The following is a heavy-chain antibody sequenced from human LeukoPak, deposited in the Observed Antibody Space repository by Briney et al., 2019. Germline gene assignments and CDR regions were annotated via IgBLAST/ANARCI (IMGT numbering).Heavy chain of an antibody. Sequence: SETPSLTCTVSGGSISNGNYYWSWIRQPAGKGLEWIGRIYSSGSTNYNPSLKSRVTISVDTSKNQFSLKLSSVTAADTAVYYCASIYYYDSAPFDPWGQGTLVTVSS. V-gene: IGHV4-61*02. J-gene: IGHJ5*02. D-gene: IGHD3-22*01. CDR2: IYSSGST. CDR3: ASIYYYDSAPFDP. CDR1: GGSISNGNYY.